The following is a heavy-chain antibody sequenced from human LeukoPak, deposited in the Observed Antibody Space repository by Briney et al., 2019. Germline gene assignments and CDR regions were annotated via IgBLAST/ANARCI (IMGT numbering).Heavy chain of an antibody. D-gene: IGHD3-10*01. J-gene: IGHJ4*02. CDR3: TRSGY. Sequence: GGSLRLSCAASGFTFSNAWMSWVRQAPGKGLEWVGRIEGKTDGETTDYAAPVKGRSTISRDDSKHTLYVQMNSLKTEDTAVYYCTRSGYWGQGTLVTVSS. CDR1: GFTFSNAW. V-gene: IGHV3-15*04. CDR2: IEGKTDGETT.